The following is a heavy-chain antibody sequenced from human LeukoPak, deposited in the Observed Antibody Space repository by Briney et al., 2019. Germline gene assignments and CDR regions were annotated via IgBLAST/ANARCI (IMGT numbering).Heavy chain of an antibody. Sequence: KPSETLSLTCSISGGSISRGSYYWTWIRQPAGKGLEWIGRMYSSGRTDYNPSLKSRVTISIDTSKNQFYLKLRSVTDADTAVYYCAGRADFRGAFDPWGQGSLVTVSS. CDR1: GGSISRGSYY. J-gene: IGHJ5*02. CDR2: MYSSGRT. D-gene: IGHD2/OR15-2a*01. V-gene: IGHV4-61*02. CDR3: AGRADFRGAFDP.